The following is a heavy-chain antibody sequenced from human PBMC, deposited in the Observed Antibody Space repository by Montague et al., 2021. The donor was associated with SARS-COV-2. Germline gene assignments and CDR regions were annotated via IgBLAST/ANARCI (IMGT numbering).Heavy chain of an antibody. V-gene: IGHV2-70*01. Sequence: PALVKPTQTLTLTCTFSGFSLSTSGMCVTWIRQPPGKALEWLALIDWDDDKYYSTSLKTRLTISKDTSKNQVVLTMTNMDPVDTATYYCARIPSLRYFDCSISSCQLRGYYYYYGMDVWGQGTTVTVSS. D-gene: IGHD3-9*01. J-gene: IGHJ6*02. CDR1: GFSLSTSGMC. CDR3: ARIPSLRYFDCSISSCQLRGYYYYYGMDV. CDR2: IDWDDDK.